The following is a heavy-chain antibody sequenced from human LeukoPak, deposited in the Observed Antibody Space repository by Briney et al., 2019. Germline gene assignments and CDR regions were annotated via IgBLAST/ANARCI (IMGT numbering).Heavy chain of an antibody. D-gene: IGHD3-10*01. V-gene: IGHV1-8*01. CDR1: GYTFTSYD. Sequence: ASVKVSCKASGYTFTSYDINWARQATGQGLAWMGWMNPNSGNTGYAQKFQGRVTMTRNTSISTAYMELSSLRSEDTAVYYCARGLRWYNSGIGYWGQGTLVTVSS. CDR3: ARGLRWYNSGIGY. CDR2: MNPNSGNT. J-gene: IGHJ4*02.